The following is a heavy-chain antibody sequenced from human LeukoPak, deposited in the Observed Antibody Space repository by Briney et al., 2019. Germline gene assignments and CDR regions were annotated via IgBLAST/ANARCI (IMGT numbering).Heavy chain of an antibody. Sequence: LAGGSLRLSCAASGFTFDDYGMSWVCQAPGKGLEWVSGINWNGGSTGYADSVKGRFTISRDNAKNSLYLQMNSLRAEDTALYYCARGCRVSGGSCSATGHGNLHFDYWGQGTLVIVSS. CDR2: INWNGGST. J-gene: IGHJ4*02. CDR3: ARGCRVSGGSCSATGHGNLHFDY. D-gene: IGHD2-15*01. CDR1: GFTFDDYG. V-gene: IGHV3-20*04.